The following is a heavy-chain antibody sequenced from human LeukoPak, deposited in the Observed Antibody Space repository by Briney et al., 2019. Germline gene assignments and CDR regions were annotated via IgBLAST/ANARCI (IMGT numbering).Heavy chain of an antibody. V-gene: IGHV3-30*02. Sequence: PGGSLRLSCAASGFTFSSYGMHWVRQAPGKGLEWVAFIRYDGSKKYYADSVKGRFTISRDNSKNTLYLQMNSLRAEDTAVYYCARSRGNTRERFGAGYYMDVWGKGTTVTISS. D-gene: IGHD3-10*01. J-gene: IGHJ6*03. CDR1: GFTFSSYG. CDR3: ARSRGNTRERFGAGYYMDV. CDR2: IRYDGSKK.